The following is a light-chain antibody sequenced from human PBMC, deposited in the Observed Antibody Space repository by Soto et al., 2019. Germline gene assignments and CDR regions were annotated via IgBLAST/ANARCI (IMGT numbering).Light chain of an antibody. CDR3: QQANSFPIT. CDR1: QGLKF. V-gene: IGKV1-12*01. CDR2: EAT. Sequence: DSPMTQSLSSVSAHVGDTATSSCRASQGLKFLAWYQQKPGKAPRLLIYEATNLQSGVPPRFSGSGSGTDFTLTISSLQPEDFATYFCQQANSFPITSAQGARLEIK. J-gene: IGKJ5*01.